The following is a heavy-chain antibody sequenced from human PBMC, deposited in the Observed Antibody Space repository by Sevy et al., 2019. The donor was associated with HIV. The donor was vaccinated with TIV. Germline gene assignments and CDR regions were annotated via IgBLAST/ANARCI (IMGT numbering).Heavy chain of an antibody. J-gene: IGHJ6*03. V-gene: IGHV3-21*01. D-gene: IGHD4-17*01. Sequence: GGSLRLSCAASGFTFSSYSMNWVRQAPGKGLEWVSSISSSSSYIYYADSVKGRFTISRDNAKNSLYLQMNSLRAEDTAVYYCARDGTTVTYYDYYYMDVRGKGTTVTVSS. CDR1: GFTFSSYS. CDR3: ARDGTTVTYYDYYYMDV. CDR2: ISSSSSYI.